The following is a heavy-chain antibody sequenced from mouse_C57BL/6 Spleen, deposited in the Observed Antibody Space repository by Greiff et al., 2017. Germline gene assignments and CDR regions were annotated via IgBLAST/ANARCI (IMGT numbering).Heavy chain of an antibody. CDR3: ARGWGNYPLFY. CDR2: IYPGCGST. J-gene: IGHJ4*01. Sequence: QVQLQQPGAELVKPGASLKMSCKASGYTFTSYWITWVKQRPGHGLEWIGAIYPGCGSTNYNEKFKSQATLTVDTSSSTAYMQLSSLTSEDSAVYYCARGWGNYPLFYWGQGTSVTVSS. CDR1: GYTFTSYW. V-gene: IGHV1-55*01. D-gene: IGHD2-1*01.